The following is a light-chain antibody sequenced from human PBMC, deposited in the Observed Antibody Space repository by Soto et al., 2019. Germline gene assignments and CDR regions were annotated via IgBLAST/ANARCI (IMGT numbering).Light chain of an antibody. CDR1: QSISSW. CDR3: QQYNTFWT. V-gene: IGKV1-5*01. J-gene: IGKJ1*01. Sequence: DIQMTQSPSTLSASVGYRFTISCRASQSISSWLAWYQQKPGKAPKVLIYDASSLESGVPSRFSGSGSGTEFTLTISSLQPDDFATYYCQQYNTFWTFGQGTKGDIK. CDR2: DAS.